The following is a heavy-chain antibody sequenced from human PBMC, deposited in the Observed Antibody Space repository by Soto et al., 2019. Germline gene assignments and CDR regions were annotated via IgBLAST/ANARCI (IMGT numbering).Heavy chain of an antibody. D-gene: IGHD3-10*01. CDR3: ARGRWFGELLYTPPLGRDLPHFPDPHYYYYYYYMDV. CDR2: IYYSGST. Sequence: SETLSLTCTVSGGSISSGGYYWSWIRQHPGKGLEWIGYIYYSGSTYYNPSLKSRVTISVDTSKNQFSLKLSSVTAADTAVYYCARGRWFGELLYTPPLGRDLPHFPDPHYYYYYYYMDVWGKGTTVTVSS. V-gene: IGHV4-31*03. J-gene: IGHJ6*03. CDR1: GGSISSGGYY.